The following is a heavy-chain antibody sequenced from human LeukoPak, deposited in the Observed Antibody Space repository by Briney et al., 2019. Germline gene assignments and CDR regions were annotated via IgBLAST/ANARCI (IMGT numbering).Heavy chain of an antibody. V-gene: IGHV3-23*01. D-gene: IGHD3-22*01. CDR1: GFTMSHYG. CDR3: AKLPTYYYDSSGYYYPRFDY. J-gene: IGHJ4*02. CDR2: IRSAVETT. Sequence: GGSLRLSCAASGFTMSHYGVSWVRQAPGKGLEWISGIRSAVETTHYADSVKGRFIISRDNSKNALSLQLNSLRPEDTALYYCAKLPTYYYDSSGYYYPRFDYWGQGTLVTVSS.